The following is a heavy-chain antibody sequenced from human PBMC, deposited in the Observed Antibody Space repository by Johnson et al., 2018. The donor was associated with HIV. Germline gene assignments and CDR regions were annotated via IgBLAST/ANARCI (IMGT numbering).Heavy chain of an antibody. D-gene: IGHD5-18*01. CDR3: ARAYSYGAFDI. V-gene: IGHV3-73*01. CDR2: IRSKGNTYAT. Sequence: VQLVESGGGVVLPGGSLKLACAASGFTFSGSDMHWVRQASGRGLEWVGLIRSKGNTYATVYAASVKGRFTISRDDSQNKAYLQMSSLRPEDTALYYCARAYSYGAFDIWGQGTRVTVSS. CDR1: GFTFSGSD. J-gene: IGHJ3*02.